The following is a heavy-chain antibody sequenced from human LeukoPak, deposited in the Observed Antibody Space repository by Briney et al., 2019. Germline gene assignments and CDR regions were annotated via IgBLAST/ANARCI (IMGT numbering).Heavy chain of an antibody. D-gene: IGHD4-11*01. J-gene: IGHJ5*02. V-gene: IGHV3-30*18. CDR1: GFTFSSYG. CDR3: AKLTTSWLDP. Sequence: GGSLRLSCAASGFTFSSYGMHWVRQAPGKGLEWVAVISYDGSNKYYADSVKGRFTISRDNSKNTLYLQMNSLRAEDTAVYYCAKLTTSWLDPWGQGTLVTVSS. CDR2: ISYDGSNK.